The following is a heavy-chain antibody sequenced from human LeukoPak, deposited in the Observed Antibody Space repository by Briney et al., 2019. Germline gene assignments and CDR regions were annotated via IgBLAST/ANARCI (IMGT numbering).Heavy chain of an antibody. CDR2: ISSSGSTI. V-gene: IGHV3-11*04. CDR3: ASSGYDFWSGRSYNWFDP. D-gene: IGHD3-3*01. CDR1: GFTFSDYY. Sequence: PGGSLRLSCAASGFTFSDYYMSWIRPAPAKGLAWVSYISSSGSTIHYAESVKGRFTISGENAKNSLYLRMNSLRADDTAVYYFASSGYDFWSGRSYNWFDPWGQGTLVTVSS. J-gene: IGHJ5*02.